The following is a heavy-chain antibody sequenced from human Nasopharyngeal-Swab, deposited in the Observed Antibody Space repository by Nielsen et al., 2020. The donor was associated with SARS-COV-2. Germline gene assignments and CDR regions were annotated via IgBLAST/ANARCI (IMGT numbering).Heavy chain of an antibody. D-gene: IGHD2-15*01. V-gene: IGHV4-31*02. CDR3: ASYLGYCSGGSCYSLFDY. Sequence: WIRQPPGKGLEWIGYNYYSGSTYYNPSLKSRVTISVDTSKNQFSLKLSSVTAADTAVYYCASYLGYCSGGSCYSLFDYWGQGTLVTVSS. J-gene: IGHJ4*02. CDR2: NYYSGST.